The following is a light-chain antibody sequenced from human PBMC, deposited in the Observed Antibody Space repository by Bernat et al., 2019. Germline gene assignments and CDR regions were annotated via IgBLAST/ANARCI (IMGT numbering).Light chain of an antibody. J-gene: IGLJ3*02. CDR1: SSDVGGYNH. Sequence: QSALTQPRSVSGSPGQSVTISCTGTSSDVGGYNHVSWYQQHPGKAPKLMLYDVNKRPSGVPDRFSGSKSGNTASLAISGLRAEDEADYDCCSSTGNPNWVFGGGTKVTVL. CDR2: DVN. V-gene: IGLV2-11*01. CDR3: CSSTGNPNWV.